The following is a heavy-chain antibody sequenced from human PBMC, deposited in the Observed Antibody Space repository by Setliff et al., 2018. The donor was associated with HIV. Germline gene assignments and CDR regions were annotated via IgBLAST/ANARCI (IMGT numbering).Heavy chain of an antibody. V-gene: IGHV4-39*07. CDR2: INHSGST. D-gene: IGHD5-12*01. CDR3: ARHIAGYSAYDLGWFDP. Sequence: PSETLSLTCTVSGGSISSSSYYWSWIRQPPGKGLEWIGEINHSGSTNYNPSLKSRVTISVDTSKNQFSLKLSSVTAADMAVYYCARHIAGYSAYDLGWFDPWGQGTLVTV. CDR1: GGSISSSSYY. J-gene: IGHJ5*02.